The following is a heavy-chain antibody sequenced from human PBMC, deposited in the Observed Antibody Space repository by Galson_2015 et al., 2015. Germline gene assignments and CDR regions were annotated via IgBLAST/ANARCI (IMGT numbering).Heavy chain of an antibody. D-gene: IGHD2-8*01. CDR3: ARANSYCTNGVCSDPTRLRYGMDV. CDR2: ISYDGSNK. Sequence: SLRLSCAASGFTFSSYAMHWVRQAPGKGLEWVAVISYDGSNKYYADSVKGRFTISRDNSKNTLYLQMNSLRAEDTAVYYCARANSYCTNGVCSDPTRLRYGMDVWGQGTTVTVSS. J-gene: IGHJ6*02. CDR1: GFTFSSYA. V-gene: IGHV3-30-3*01.